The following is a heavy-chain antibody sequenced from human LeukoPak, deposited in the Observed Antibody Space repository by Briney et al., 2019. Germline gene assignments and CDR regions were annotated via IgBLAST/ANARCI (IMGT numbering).Heavy chain of an antibody. D-gene: IGHD5-24*01. V-gene: IGHV3-30*18. Sequence: GGSLRLSCAASGFTFSSYGMHWVRQAPGKGLEWVAVISYDGSNKYYADSVKGRFTISRDNSKNTLYLQMNSLRAEDTAVYYCAKEVMATLSYYYYGMDVWGQGTTVTVSS. CDR3: AKEVMATLSYYYYGMDV. CDR1: GFTFSSYG. J-gene: IGHJ6*02. CDR2: ISYDGSNK.